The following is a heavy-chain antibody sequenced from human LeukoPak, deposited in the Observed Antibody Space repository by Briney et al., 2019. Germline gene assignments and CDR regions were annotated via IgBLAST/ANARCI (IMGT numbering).Heavy chain of an antibody. Sequence: PSETLSLTCTVSGVSVSSGSYSWSWIRPPPGKGLESVGNIYYSGITNYNPALKSRVTISVDTSKNQLSLKLSSVTAADTVLYYCARVQRFWSGYPADYWGQGTLVTVSS. CDR3: ARVQRFWSGYPADY. CDR1: GVSVSSGSYS. J-gene: IGHJ4*02. CDR2: IYYSGIT. D-gene: IGHD3-3*01. V-gene: IGHV4-61*01.